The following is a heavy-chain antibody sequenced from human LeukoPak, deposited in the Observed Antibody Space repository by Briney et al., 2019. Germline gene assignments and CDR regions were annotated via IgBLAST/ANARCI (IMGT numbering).Heavy chain of an antibody. CDR3: ARITSDNYYYYYYMDV. Sequence: SETLSLTCTVSGGSISSYYWSWIRQPPGKGLEWIGYIYYSGSTNYNPSLKSRVTISVDTSTNQFSLKLNSVTAAGTAVYYCARITSDNYYYYYYMDVWGKGTTVTVSS. V-gene: IGHV4-59*12. CDR2: IYYSGST. D-gene: IGHD2-2*01. J-gene: IGHJ6*03. CDR1: GGSISSYY.